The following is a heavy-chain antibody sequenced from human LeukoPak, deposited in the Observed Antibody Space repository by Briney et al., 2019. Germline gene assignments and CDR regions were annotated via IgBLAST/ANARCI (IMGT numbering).Heavy chain of an antibody. CDR2: IYSGGST. D-gene: IGHD3-22*01. CDR1: GFTVSSNY. CDR3: AKYSSGYYAGYFDY. V-gene: IGHV3-53*05. J-gene: IGHJ4*02. Sequence: GGSLRLSCAASGFTVSSNYMSWVRQAPGKGLEWVSVIYSGGSTYYADSVKGRFTISRDNSKNTLYLQMNSLRAEDTAVYYCAKYSSGYYAGYFDYWGQGTLVTVSS.